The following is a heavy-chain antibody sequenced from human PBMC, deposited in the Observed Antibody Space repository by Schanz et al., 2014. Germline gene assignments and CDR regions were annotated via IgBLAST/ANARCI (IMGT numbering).Heavy chain of an antibody. CDR3: ARPRCDYGEVDY. V-gene: IGHV3-33*08. CDR2: MSYDGSIK. CDR1: GFTFSDHY. Sequence: VQLVESGGGLVQPGGSLRLSCAASGFTFSDHYMDWVRQAPGKGLEWVAAMSYDGSIKYYGDSVRGRFTISRDRFQNTLYLRMSSLRAEDTAVYYCARPRCDYGEVDYWGQGTLGTVSS. J-gene: IGHJ4*02. D-gene: IGHD4-17*01.